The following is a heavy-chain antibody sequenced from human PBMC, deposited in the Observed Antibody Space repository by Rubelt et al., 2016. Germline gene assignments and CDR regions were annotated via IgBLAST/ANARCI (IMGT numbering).Heavy chain of an antibody. CDR2: INHSGST. D-gene: IGHD5-18*01. CDR3: AREYSYGRIDY. V-gene: IGHV4-34*01. J-gene: IGHJ4*02. CDR1: GGSFSGYY. Sequence: QVQLQQWGAGLLKPSETLSLTCAVYGGSFSGYYWSWIRQPPGKGLEWIGEINHSGSTNYNPSLKSRVTISVDTSKNQFSLKLSSVTAADTAVYYCAREYSYGRIDYWGQGTLVTVSS.